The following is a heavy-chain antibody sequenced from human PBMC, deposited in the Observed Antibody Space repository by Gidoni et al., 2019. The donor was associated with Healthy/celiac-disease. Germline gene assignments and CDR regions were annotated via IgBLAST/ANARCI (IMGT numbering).Heavy chain of an antibody. CDR1: GGSISSSNW. D-gene: IGHD3-10*01. CDR2: IYHSGSP. CDR3: ARDRATPNYYGSGSDAFDI. J-gene: IGHJ3*02. V-gene: IGHV4-4*02. Sequence: QVQLQESGPGLVTPSGTLSLTCAVSGGSISSSNWWSWVRQPPGKGLEWIGEIYHSGSPNYNPSLKSRVTISVDKSKNQFSLKLSSVTAADTAVYYCARDRATPNYYGSGSDAFDIWGQGTMVTVSS.